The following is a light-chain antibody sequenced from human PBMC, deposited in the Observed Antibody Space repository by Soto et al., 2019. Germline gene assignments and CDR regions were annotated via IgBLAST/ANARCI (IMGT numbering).Light chain of an antibody. J-gene: IGKJ1*01. Sequence: DIQMTQSPSTLSASVGDGVTITCRASQFMSVWLAWYQQKPGTAPKLLIYKASSLESGVPSRFSGSGSGTEFTLTISSLQPDDFATYYCQQYNSYSGTFGQGTKVDIK. CDR3: QQYNSYSGT. CDR2: KAS. V-gene: IGKV1-5*03. CDR1: QFMSVW.